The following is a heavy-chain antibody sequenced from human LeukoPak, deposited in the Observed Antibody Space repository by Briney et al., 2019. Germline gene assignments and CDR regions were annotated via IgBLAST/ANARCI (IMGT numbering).Heavy chain of an antibody. CDR2: IIPIFGTA. D-gene: IGHD3-22*01. CDR3: ASYYDSSGYPGAFDI. Sequence: SVKVSCKASGGTFISYAISWVRQAPGQGLEWMGRIIPIFGTANYAQKFQGRVTITTDESTSTAYMELSSLRSEDTAVYYCASYYDSSGYPGAFDIWGQGTMVTVSS. J-gene: IGHJ3*02. CDR1: GGTFISYA. V-gene: IGHV1-69*05.